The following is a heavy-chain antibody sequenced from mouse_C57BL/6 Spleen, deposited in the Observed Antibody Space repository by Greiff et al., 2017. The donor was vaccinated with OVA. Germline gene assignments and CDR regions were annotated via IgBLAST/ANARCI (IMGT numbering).Heavy chain of an antibody. J-gene: IGHJ2*01. V-gene: IGHV5-9-1*02. Sequence: EVHLVESGEGLVKPGGSLKLSCAASGFTFSSYAMSWVRQTPEKRLEWVAYISSGGDYIYYADTVKGRFTISRDNARNTLYLQMSSLKSEDTAMDYCTRECRGYYGSSFDYWGQGTTLTVSS. CDR2: ISSGGDYI. CDR1: GFTFSSYA. D-gene: IGHD1-1*01. CDR3: TRECRGYYGSSFDY.